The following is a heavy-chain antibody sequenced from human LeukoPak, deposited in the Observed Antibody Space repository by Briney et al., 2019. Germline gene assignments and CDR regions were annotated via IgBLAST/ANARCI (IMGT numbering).Heavy chain of an antibody. CDR2: ISRSGGSR. Sequence: PGGSLTLSCAPSGLTFSSYAMSCVRDAPGKGPECVSAISRSGGSRYYADSVKGCFTISRDNSKNTLYLQMNSLRAEDTAVYYCAKDGALAGWWYPSQYYFDYWGQGTLVAVSS. D-gene: IGHD2-15*01. J-gene: IGHJ4*02. CDR1: GLTFSSYA. V-gene: IGHV3-23*01. CDR3: AKDGALAGWWYPSQYYFDY.